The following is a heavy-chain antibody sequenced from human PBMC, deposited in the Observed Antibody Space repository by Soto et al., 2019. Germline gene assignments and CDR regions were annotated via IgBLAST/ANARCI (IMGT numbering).Heavy chain of an antibody. Sequence: SETLSLTCTVSGGSISSSSYYWGWIRQPPGKGLEWIGSIYYSGSTYYNPSLKSRVTISVDTSKNQFSLKRSSVTAADTAVYYCARHEATIFGVVTPFFDYWGQGTLVTVSS. D-gene: IGHD3-3*01. J-gene: IGHJ4*02. CDR1: GGSISSSSYY. CDR2: IYYSGST. V-gene: IGHV4-39*01. CDR3: ARHEATIFGVVTPFFDY.